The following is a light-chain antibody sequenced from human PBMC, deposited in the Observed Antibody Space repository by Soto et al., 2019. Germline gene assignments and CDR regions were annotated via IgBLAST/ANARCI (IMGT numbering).Light chain of an antibody. Sequence: EIVMTHSQATLSVSPGERATLSCRASQSVRDNLAWYQQKPGKAPRLLIYGASTRATGIPARFSGSGSGTESTLTINSLQSEDFPLYFCQQSNNWPYTFGQGTKLEIK. CDR3: QQSNNWPYT. V-gene: IGKV3-15*01. J-gene: IGKJ2*01. CDR1: QSVRDN. CDR2: GAS.